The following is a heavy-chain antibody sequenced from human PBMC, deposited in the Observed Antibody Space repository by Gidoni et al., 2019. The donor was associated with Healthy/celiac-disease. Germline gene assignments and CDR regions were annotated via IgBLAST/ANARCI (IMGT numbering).Heavy chain of an antibody. D-gene: IGHD4-17*01. Sequence: EVQLLASGGGLVPPRGSLRLSCAASGFPFSREDMSWVRHAPGQGLEWVSAISGSGGSTYYADSVKGRFTISRDNSKNTLYLQMNSLRAEDTAVYYCAKAPTTVTTHGAFDIWGQGTMVTVAS. V-gene: IGHV3-23*01. CDR1: GFPFSRED. CDR2: ISGSGGST. J-gene: IGHJ3*02. CDR3: AKAPTTVTTHGAFDI.